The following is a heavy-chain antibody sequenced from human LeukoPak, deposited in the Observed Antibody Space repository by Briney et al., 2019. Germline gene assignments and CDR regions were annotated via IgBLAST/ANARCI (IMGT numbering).Heavy chain of an antibody. CDR1: GFTFGTSS. D-gene: IGHD2/OR15-2a*01. J-gene: IGHJ6*02. CDR3: ASEIWPYYYGMDV. V-gene: IGHV3-48*01. CDR2: ISSSSSTI. Sequence: GGSLRLSCAASGFTFGTSSMTWVPHAPGRGLEWVSYISSSSSTIYYADSVKGRFTISRDNAKNSLYLQMNSLRAEDTAVYYCASEIWPYYYGMDVWGQGTTVTVSS.